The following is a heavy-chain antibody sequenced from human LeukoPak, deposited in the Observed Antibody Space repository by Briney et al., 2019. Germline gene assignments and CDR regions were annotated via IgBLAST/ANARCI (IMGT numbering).Heavy chain of an antibody. Sequence: KSGGSLRLSCAASGFTFSDYYMNWIRQAPGKGLEWVSYISSSGSTIYYADSVKGRFTISRDNAKNSLYLQMNSLRAEDTAVYYCVRVGVAGPYYYGMDVWGQGTTVTVSS. CDR1: GFTFSDYY. CDR2: ISSSGSTI. V-gene: IGHV3-11*01. J-gene: IGHJ6*02. D-gene: IGHD6-19*01. CDR3: VRVGVAGPYYYGMDV.